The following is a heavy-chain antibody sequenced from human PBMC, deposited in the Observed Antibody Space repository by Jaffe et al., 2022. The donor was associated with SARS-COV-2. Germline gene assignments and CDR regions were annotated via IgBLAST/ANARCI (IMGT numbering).Heavy chain of an antibody. Sequence: QVQLVESGGGVVQPGRSLRLSCAASGFTFSSYGMHWVRQAPGKGLEWVAVIWYDGSNKYYADSVKGRFTISRDNSKNTLYLQMNSLRAEDTAVYYCARVPLGITGIAVDYWGQGTLVTVSS. D-gene: IGHD1-20*01. V-gene: IGHV3-33*01. CDR3: ARVPLGITGIAVDY. CDR1: GFTFSSYG. CDR2: IWYDGSNK. J-gene: IGHJ4*02.